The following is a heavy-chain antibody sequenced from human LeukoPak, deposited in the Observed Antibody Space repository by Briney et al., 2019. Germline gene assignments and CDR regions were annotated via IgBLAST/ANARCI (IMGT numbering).Heavy chain of an antibody. J-gene: IGHJ3*02. CDR2: TSGSGHNT. CDR1: GFTFANYA. CDR3: AKDPNGDYVGAFDM. Sequence: GGSLRLSCAASGFTFANYAITWIRQAPGKGLEWVSSTSGSGHNTYYADSVQGRFTISRDNSKNTQFLQMNSLRADDTAVYHCAKDPNGDYVGAFDMWGQGTMVTVSS. D-gene: IGHD4-17*01. V-gene: IGHV3-23*01.